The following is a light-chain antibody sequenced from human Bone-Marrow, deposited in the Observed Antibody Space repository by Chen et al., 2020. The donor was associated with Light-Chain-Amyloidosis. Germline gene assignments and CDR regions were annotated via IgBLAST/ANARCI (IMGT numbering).Light chain of an antibody. Sequence: QSALTQPASVSGSPGQSLNISCTGTSSDVGGDNHVSWYQQHPDKPPKLMIYEVTNRLSWVPDRFSGSKSDNTASLTISGLQTEDEADYFCSSYTITNTLVFGSGTRVTVL. V-gene: IGLV2-14*01. J-gene: IGLJ1*01. CDR3: SSYTITNTLV. CDR2: EVT. CDR1: SSDVGGDNH.